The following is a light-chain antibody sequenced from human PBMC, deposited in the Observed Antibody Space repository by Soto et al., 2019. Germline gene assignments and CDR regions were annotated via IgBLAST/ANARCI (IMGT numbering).Light chain of an antibody. Sequence: EIVLTQSPGTLSLSPGERATLSCRASQSVSSTYVAWYQQKSGQAPRLRIYGASSRATGIPDRFSGSGSGTDFTLTTSRLQHEDFAVSYCHQYVRSWTFGQGTKVDIK. CDR1: QSVSSTY. CDR3: HQYVRSWT. J-gene: IGKJ1*01. CDR2: GAS. V-gene: IGKV3-20*01.